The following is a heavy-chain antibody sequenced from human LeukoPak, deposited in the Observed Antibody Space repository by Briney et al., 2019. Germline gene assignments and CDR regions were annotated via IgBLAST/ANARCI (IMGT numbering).Heavy chain of an antibody. J-gene: IGHJ4*02. D-gene: IGHD1-26*01. CDR2: IGSRSTI. Sequence: GGSLRLSCAASGFTFSNHNMNWVRQAPGKGLYWLSYIGSRSTIWYADSVKGRFTISRDNAKNSLFLQMDSLRVDDTGVYYCTRDLGYWGQGTLVTVSS. CDR3: TRDLGY. CDR1: GFTFSNHN. V-gene: IGHV3-69-1*01.